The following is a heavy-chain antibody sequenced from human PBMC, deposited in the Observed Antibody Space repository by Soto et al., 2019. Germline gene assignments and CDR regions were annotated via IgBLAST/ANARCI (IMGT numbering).Heavy chain of an antibody. D-gene: IGHD5-12*01. CDR2: INPNSGGT. J-gene: IGHJ5*02. Sequence: GASVKVSCKASGYTFTGYYMHWVRQAPGQGLEWMGWINPNSGGTKYAQKFQGRVTMTTDTSTTTAYLELRSLRSDDTAVYYCARHHGPTTSENWFDPWGQGTLVTVSS. CDR3: ARHHGPTTSENWFDP. CDR1: GYTFTGYY. V-gene: IGHV1-2*02.